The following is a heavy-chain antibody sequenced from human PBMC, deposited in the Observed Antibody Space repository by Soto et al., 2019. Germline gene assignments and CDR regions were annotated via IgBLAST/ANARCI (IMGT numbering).Heavy chain of an antibody. CDR1: GGSISTYY. CDR2: IYYSGST. D-gene: IGHD2-8*01. J-gene: IGHJ4*02. CDR3: ARVSYDLVYYFDY. Sequence: SETLSLTCTVSGGSISTYYWSWIRQPPGKELEWIASIYYSGSTNYNPSLMSRVTMSVDTSKNQFSLRLSSVTAADTAAYYCARVSYDLVYYFDYWGQGTLVTVSS. V-gene: IGHV4-59*01.